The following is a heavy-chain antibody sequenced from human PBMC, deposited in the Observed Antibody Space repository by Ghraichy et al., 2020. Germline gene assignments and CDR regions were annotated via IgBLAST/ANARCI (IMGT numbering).Heavy chain of an antibody. V-gene: IGHV1-8*01. CDR2: MNPNSGNT. CDR1: GYTFTSYD. J-gene: IGHJ6*02. Sequence: ASVKVSCKASGYTFTSYDINWVRQATGQGLEWMGWMNPNSGNTGYAQKFQGRVTMTRNTSISTAYMELSSLRSEDTAVYYCARGGQVVPAAISWAYYYYYGMDVWGQGTTVTVSS. D-gene: IGHD2-2*02. CDR3: ARGGQVVPAAISWAYYYYYGMDV.